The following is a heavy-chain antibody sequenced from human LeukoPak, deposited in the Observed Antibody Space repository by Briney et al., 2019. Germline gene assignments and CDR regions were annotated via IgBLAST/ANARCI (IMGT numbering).Heavy chain of an antibody. D-gene: IGHD3-22*01. V-gene: IGHV1-18*01. CDR1: GYTFTSYG. Sequence: ASVKVSCKASGYTFTSYGISWVRQAPGQGLEWMGWISAYNGNTNYAQKLQGRVTMTTDTSTSTAYMELRSLRSDDTAVYYCARALYHSSGHEGFHWFDPWGQGTLVTVSS. CDR2: ISAYNGNT. CDR3: ARALYHSSGHEGFHWFDP. J-gene: IGHJ5*02.